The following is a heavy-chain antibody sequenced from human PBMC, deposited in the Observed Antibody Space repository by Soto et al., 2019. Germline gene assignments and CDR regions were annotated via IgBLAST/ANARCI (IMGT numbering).Heavy chain of an antibody. V-gene: IGHV1-8*01. D-gene: IGHD2-15*01. CDR3: ARGRGYCSGGSCYWFDP. Sequence: GASVKVSCKASGYTFTSYDINWVRQATGQGLEWMGWMNPNSGNTGYARKFQGRVTMTRNTSISTAYMELSSLRSEDTAVYYCARGRGYCSGGSCYWFDPWGQGTLVTVLL. J-gene: IGHJ5*02. CDR2: MNPNSGNT. CDR1: GYTFTSYD.